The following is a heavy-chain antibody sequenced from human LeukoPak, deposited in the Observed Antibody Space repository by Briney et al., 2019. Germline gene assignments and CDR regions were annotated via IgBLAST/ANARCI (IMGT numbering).Heavy chain of an antibody. J-gene: IGHJ4*02. D-gene: IGHD1-26*01. V-gene: IGHV1-2*06. CDR3: ARVSSGSYLFDY. CDR1: GYTVTSYY. Sequence: ASVKVSCKASGYTVTSYYMHWVRQAPGQGLEWMGRINPNSGGTNYAQKFQGRVTMTRDTSISTAYMELSRLRSDDTAVYYCARVSSGSYLFDYWGQGTLVTVSS. CDR2: INPNSGGT.